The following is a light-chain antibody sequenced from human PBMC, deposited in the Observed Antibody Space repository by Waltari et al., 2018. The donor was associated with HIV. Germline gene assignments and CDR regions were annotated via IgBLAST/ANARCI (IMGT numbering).Light chain of an antibody. CDR3: QQYYRTPT. CDR2: WAS. V-gene: IGKV4-1*01. J-gene: IGKJ4*01. Sequence: DIVMTQSPASLAVSLGERATINCKSSQSVYHSSNDKDYLAWYQQKPGQPPQLLIYWASNRESGVPDRFSGSGSGTDFTLTISGLQAEDVAVYYCQQYYRTPTFGGGTKVEI. CDR1: QSVYHSSNDKDY.